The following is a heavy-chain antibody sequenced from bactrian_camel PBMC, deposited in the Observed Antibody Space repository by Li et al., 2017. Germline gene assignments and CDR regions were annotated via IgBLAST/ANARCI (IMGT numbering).Heavy chain of an antibody. V-gene: IGHV3S1*01. CDR2: ISTAGRTT. CDR3: AAELYCLEGGETPMSAIPLFDY. Sequence: HVQLVESGGGSVQAGGSLRLSCSASGDTYSRYCMAWFRQAPGKEREGVAVISTAGRTTNYHESVQGRFTISRDNANSMMWLQMNSLKVEDTAVYYCAAELYCLEGGETPMSAIPLFDYRGQGTQVTVS. CDR1: GDTYSRYC. J-gene: IGHJ4*01. D-gene: IGHD1*01.